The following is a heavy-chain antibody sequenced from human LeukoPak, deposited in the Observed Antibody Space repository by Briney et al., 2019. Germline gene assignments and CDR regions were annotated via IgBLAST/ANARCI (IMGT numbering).Heavy chain of an antibody. CDR1: GGTFSSNA. CDR3: ARVYGSGSSDV. V-gene: IGHV1-69*04. D-gene: IGHD3-10*01. J-gene: IGHJ6*02. CDR2: IIPIIGIA. Sequence: ASVKVSCKASGGTFSSNAIGWVRQAPGQGLEWMGRIIPIIGIADYAQRFQGRVTISADKSTNTAYMELSSLRSEDTAVYYCARVYGSGSSDVWGQGTTVIASS.